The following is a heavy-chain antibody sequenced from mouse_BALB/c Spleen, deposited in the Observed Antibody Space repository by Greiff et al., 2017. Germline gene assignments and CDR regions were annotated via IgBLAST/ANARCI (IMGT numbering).Heavy chain of an antibody. V-gene: IGHV1-69*02. J-gene: IGHJ2*01. Sequence: VQLQQPGAELVKPGASVKLSCTASGFTFTSYWMHWVKQRPGQGLEWIGEIDPSDSYTNYNQKFKGKATLTVDKSSSTAYMQLSSLTSEDSAVYYCARQDGNLDWWGQGTTVTVSS. CDR1: GFTFTSYW. D-gene: IGHD2-1*01. CDR2: IDPSDSYT. CDR3: ARQDGNLDW.